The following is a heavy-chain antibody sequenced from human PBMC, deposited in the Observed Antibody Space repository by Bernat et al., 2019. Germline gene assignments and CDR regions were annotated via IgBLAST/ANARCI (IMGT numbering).Heavy chain of an antibody. V-gene: IGHV4-59*01. D-gene: IGHD3-9*01. CDR3: ARSLGDYDISTTAWFDP. Sequence: QVQLQESGPGLVKPSETLSLTCTVSGGSISSYYWSWIRQPPGKGLEWIGYIYYSGSTNYNPSLKSRVTISVDTSKNQFSLKLSSVTAADTAVYYCARSLGDYDISTTAWFDPWGQGTLVTVSS. J-gene: IGHJ5*02. CDR1: GGSISSYY. CDR2: IYYSGST.